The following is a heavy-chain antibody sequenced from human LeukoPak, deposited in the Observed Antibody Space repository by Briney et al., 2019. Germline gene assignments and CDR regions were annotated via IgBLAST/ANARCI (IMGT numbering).Heavy chain of an antibody. J-gene: IGHJ4*02. D-gene: IGHD2-21*02. V-gene: IGHV4-59*01. CDR1: GGSISSYY. CDR2: IYYSGST. Sequence: PETLSLTCTVSGGSISSYYWSWIRQPPGKGLEWIGYIYYSGSTNYNPSLKSRVTISVDTSKNQFSLKLSSVTAADTAVYYCARYVVVTAYFDYWGQGTLVTVSS. CDR3: ARYVVVTAYFDY.